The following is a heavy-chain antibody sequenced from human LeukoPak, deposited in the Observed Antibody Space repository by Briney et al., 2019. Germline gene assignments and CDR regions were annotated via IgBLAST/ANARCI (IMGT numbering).Heavy chain of an antibody. D-gene: IGHD3-22*01. CDR2: ISGSGGST. J-gene: IGHJ4*02. V-gene: IGHV3-23*01. Sequence: GGSLRLSCAASGFTFSSYAMSWVRQAPGKGLEWVSAISGSGGSTYYADSVKGRFTISRDNSKNTLYLQMNSLRAEDTAVYYCATPPPYYYDSSGYYSFDYWGQGTLVTVSS. CDR1: GFTFSSYA. CDR3: ATPPPYYYDSSGYYSFDY.